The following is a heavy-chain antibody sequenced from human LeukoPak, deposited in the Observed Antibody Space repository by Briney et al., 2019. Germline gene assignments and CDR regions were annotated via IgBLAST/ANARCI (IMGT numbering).Heavy chain of an antibody. D-gene: IGHD6-19*01. CDR3: ARDHSVAVAGWFDP. CDR2: ISSSGSTI. CDR1: GFTFSDYY. Sequence: GGSLRLSCAASGFTFSDYYMSWIRQAPGKGLEWVSYISSSGSTIYYADSVKGRFTISRDNAKNSLYLQMNSLRAEDTAVYYCARDHSVAVAGWFDPWGQGTLVTVTS. V-gene: IGHV3-11*01. J-gene: IGHJ5*02.